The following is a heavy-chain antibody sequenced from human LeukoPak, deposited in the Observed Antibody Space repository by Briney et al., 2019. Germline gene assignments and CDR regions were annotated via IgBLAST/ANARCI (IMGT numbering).Heavy chain of an antibody. CDR3: ARWLGYCSSASCYQPFDY. Sequence: GESLKISCKGSGYTFTSYWIGWVRQMPVKGLEWMGIIYPDDSNTRYGPSFQGQVTISADKSISTAYLQWSSLKASDTAIYYCARWLGYCSSASCYQPFDYWGQGTLVTVSS. D-gene: IGHD2-2*01. J-gene: IGHJ4*02. CDR2: IYPDDSNT. CDR1: GYTFTSYW. V-gene: IGHV5-51*01.